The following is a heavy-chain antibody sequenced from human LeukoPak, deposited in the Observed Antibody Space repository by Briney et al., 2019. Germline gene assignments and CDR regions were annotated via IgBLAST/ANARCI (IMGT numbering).Heavy chain of an antibody. Sequence: GESLKISCKGSGYRFTSYWIGWVRQMPGKGLEWMGIIYPGDSDTRYSPSFQGQVTISADKSISTAYLQWSSLKASDTAMYYCARPDYYDSSGYGSYFQHWGQGTLVTVSS. D-gene: IGHD3-22*01. CDR1: GYRFTSYW. V-gene: IGHV5-51*01. CDR2: IYPGDSDT. J-gene: IGHJ1*01. CDR3: ARPDYYDSSGYGSYFQH.